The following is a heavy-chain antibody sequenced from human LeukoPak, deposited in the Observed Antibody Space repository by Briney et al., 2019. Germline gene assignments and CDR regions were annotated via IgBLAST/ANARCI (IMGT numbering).Heavy chain of an antibody. V-gene: IGHV3-11*01. D-gene: IGHD2/OR15-2a*01. CDR3: ARGGLSIMGY. Sequence: GGSLRLSCAASGFTVSSNYMSWVRQAPGKGLEWVSYISSSGSTKYYADSVKGRFTISRDNARNSLYLQMNSLRAEDTAVYFCARGGLSIMGYWGQGTLVTVSS. CDR1: GFTVSSNY. J-gene: IGHJ4*02. CDR2: ISSSGSTK.